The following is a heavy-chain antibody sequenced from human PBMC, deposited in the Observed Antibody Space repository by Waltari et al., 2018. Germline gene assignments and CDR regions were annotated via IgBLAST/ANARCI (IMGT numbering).Heavy chain of an antibody. D-gene: IGHD3-16*01. CDR1: GFTFTNRW. J-gene: IGHJ4*02. Sequence: VQLVESGGGLAQPGGSLRLSCTASGFTFTNRWMNWVRQGPGKGLMWVSRVKGDGTTTNYADSVRGRFTMSRDNAKNTVYLQMNSLRVDDTAVYFCVRAFGDYVSPVFDFWGQGVMVSVSS. CDR3: VRAFGDYVSPVFDF. CDR2: VKGDGTTT. V-gene: IGHV3-74*01.